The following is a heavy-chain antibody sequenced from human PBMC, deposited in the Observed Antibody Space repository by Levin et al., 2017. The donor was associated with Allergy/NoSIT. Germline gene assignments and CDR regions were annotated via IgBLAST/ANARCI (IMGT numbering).Heavy chain of an antibody. Sequence: SQTLSLTCTVSGGSVSSGSYYWSWIRQPPGKGLEWIGYIYYSGSTNYNPSLKSRVTISVDTSKNQFSLKLSSVTAADTAVYYCARGARYFDWLLRRLGENYYFDYWGQGTLVTVSS. CDR3: ARGARYFDWLLRRLGENYYFDY. CDR1: GGSVSSGSYY. J-gene: IGHJ4*02. CDR2: IYYSGST. D-gene: IGHD3-9*01. V-gene: IGHV4-61*01.